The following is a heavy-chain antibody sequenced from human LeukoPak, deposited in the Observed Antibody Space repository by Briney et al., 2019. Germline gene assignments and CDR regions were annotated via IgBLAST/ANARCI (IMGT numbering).Heavy chain of an antibody. V-gene: IGHV4-38-2*02. D-gene: IGHD2-15*01. CDR3: ARGLRRGLPRYFDY. J-gene: IGHJ4*02. Sequence: PSETLSLTCTVSNYSISSGYYWAWIRQPPGKGLEWIGNIYHSGNTYYNPSLKSRVSLSVDTSENQFSLKLSSVTAADTAVYYCARGLRRGLPRYFDYWGQGTLVTVSS. CDR2: IYHSGNT. CDR1: NYSISSGYY.